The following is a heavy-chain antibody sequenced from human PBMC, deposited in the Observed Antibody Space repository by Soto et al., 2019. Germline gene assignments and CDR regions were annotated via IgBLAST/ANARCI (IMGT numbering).Heavy chain of an antibody. CDR1: GDTFNTDA. Sequence: QVQLVQSGSEVKKPGSSVKVSCKASGDTFNTDAISWVRQAPGEGLEWMGGIIPITETPNYLQKFQGRVTITADESTRTAFMELTSLRSDDTAIYFCASSRSAWVADSWGQGTLVTVSS. CDR2: IIPITETP. CDR3: ASSRSAWVADS. V-gene: IGHV1-69*12. J-gene: IGHJ4*02. D-gene: IGHD6-19*01.